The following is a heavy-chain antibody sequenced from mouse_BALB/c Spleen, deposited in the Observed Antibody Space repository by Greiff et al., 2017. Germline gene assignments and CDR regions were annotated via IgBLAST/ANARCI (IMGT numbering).Heavy chain of an antibody. CDR3: ARSRAHYAMDY. D-gene: IGHD3-1*01. CDR2: INPSTGYT. Sequence: QVQLQQSGAELAKPGASVKMSCKASGYTFTSYWMHWVKQRPGQGLEWIGYINPSTGYTEYNQKFKDKATLTADKSSSTAYMQLSSLTSEDSAVYYCARSRAHYAMDYGGQGTSVTVSS. CDR1: GYTFTSYW. V-gene: IGHV1-7*01. J-gene: IGHJ4*01.